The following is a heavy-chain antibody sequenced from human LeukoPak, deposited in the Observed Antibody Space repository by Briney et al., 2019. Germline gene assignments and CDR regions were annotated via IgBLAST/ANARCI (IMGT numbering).Heavy chain of an antibody. D-gene: IGHD2-2*01. CDR2: IWYGGSNK. CDR1: GFTFSSYG. CDR3: AKGSTPGVVPAASDY. J-gene: IGHJ4*02. V-gene: IGHV3-30*02. Sequence: GGSLRLSCAASGFTFSSYGMHWVRQAPGKGLEWVAVIWYGGSNKYYADSVKGRFTISRDNSKNTLYLQMNSLRAEDTAVYYCAKGSTPGVVPAASDYWGQGTLVTVSS.